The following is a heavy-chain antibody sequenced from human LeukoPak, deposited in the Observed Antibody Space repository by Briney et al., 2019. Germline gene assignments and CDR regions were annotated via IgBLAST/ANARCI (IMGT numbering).Heavy chain of an antibody. D-gene: IGHD6-13*01. J-gene: IGHJ4*02. CDR1: GGSISSSSYY. CDR2: IYYSGST. CDR3: ARHLYSSSWVIPPYYFDY. Sequence: KPSETLSLTCTVSGGSISSSSYYWGWIRQPPGKGLEWIGSIYYSGSTYYNPSLKSRVTISVDTSKNQFSLKLSSVTAADTAVYYRARHLYSSSWVIPPYYFDYWGQGTLVTVSS. V-gene: IGHV4-39*01.